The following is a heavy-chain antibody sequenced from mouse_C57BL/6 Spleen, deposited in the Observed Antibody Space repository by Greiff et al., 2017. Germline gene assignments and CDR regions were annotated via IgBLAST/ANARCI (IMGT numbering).Heavy chain of an antibody. CDR3: ARSLLRSLFDY. CDR1: GYTFTSYW. Sequence: VQLQQPGAELVRPGSSVELSCKASGYTFTSYWMDWVKQRPGQGLEWIGNIYPSDSETHYNQKFKDKATLTVDKSSSTAYMQLSSLTSEDSAVYYCARSLLRSLFDYWGQGTTLTVSS. J-gene: IGHJ2*01. CDR2: IYPSDSET. V-gene: IGHV1-61*01. D-gene: IGHD1-1*01.